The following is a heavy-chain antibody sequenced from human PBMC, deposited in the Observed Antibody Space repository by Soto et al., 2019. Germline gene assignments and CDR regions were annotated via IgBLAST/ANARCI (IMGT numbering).Heavy chain of an antibody. CDR3: AKDQTVVVVAATYFDY. CDR1: GFTFSSYA. J-gene: IGHJ4*02. Sequence: HPGGSLRLSCAASGFTFSSYAMSWVRQAPGKGLEWVSAISGSGGSTYYADSVKGRFTISRDNSKNTLYLQMNSLRAEDTAVYYCAKDQTVVVVAATYFDYWGQGTLVTVSS. V-gene: IGHV3-23*01. D-gene: IGHD2-15*01. CDR2: ISGSGGST.